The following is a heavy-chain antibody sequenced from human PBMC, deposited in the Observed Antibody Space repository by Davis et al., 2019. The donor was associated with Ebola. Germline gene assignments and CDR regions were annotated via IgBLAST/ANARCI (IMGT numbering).Heavy chain of an antibody. CDR1: GGTFSSYA. V-gene: IGHV1-18*01. CDR2: ISAYNGNT. J-gene: IGHJ3*02. D-gene: IGHD3-22*01. CDR3: ARDAVVTAFDI. Sequence: ASVKVSCKASGGTFSSYAVSWVRQAPGQGLEWMGWISAYNGNTNYAQKLQGRVTMTTDTSTSTAYMELSSLRSEDTAVYYCARDAVVTAFDIWGQGTMVTVSS.